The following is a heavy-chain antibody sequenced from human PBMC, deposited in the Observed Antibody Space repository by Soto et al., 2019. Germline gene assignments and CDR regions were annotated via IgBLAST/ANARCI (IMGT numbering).Heavy chain of an antibody. CDR1: GYSFTSYW. CDR2: IYPGDSDS. V-gene: IGHV5-51*01. Sequence: GESLKISCKGSGYSFTSYWIGWVRQMPGKGLEWMGIIYPGDSDSRYSPSFQGQVTISADKSISTAYLQWSSLKASDTAMYYCARRMPYGGYVGYYFDYWGQGTLVTVSS. D-gene: IGHD5-12*01. CDR3: ARRMPYGGYVGYYFDY. J-gene: IGHJ4*02.